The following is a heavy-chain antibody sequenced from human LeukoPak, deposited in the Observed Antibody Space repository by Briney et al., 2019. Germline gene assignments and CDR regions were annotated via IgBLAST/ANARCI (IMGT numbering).Heavy chain of an antibody. J-gene: IGHJ4*02. V-gene: IGHV1-2*02. D-gene: IGHD3/OR15-3a*01. CDR2: ISPNSGGT. Sequence: VASVKVSCKASGYTFTGYYMHWVRQAPGQGPEWMGWISPNSGGTNYAQKLQGRVTMTRDTSIATAYMDLSRLISDDTAVYYCARDREGLAYFDFWGQGTLVTVSS. CDR1: GYTFTGYY. CDR3: ARDREGLAYFDF.